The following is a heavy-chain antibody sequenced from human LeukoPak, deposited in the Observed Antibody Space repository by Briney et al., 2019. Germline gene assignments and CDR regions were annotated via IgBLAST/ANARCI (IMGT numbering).Heavy chain of an antibody. CDR1: GFTFSSYW. V-gene: IGHV3-7*01. CDR2: IKQDGSEK. CDR3: ARDGFNVLRFLEWSPGGYMDV. Sequence: GGSLRLSCAASGFTFSSYWMSWVRQAPGKGLEWVANIKQDGSEKYYVDSVKGRFTISRDNAKNSVYLQMSSLRAEDTAVYYCARDGFNVLRFLEWSPGGYMDVWGKGTTVTVSS. J-gene: IGHJ6*03. D-gene: IGHD3-3*01.